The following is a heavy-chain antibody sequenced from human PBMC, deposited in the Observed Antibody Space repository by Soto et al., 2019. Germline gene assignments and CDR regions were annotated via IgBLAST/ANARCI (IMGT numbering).Heavy chain of an antibody. J-gene: IGHJ6*02. CDR3: AREGGIAAAGTPERYYYYGMDV. CDR1: GFTFSSYS. CDR2: ISSSSSYT. V-gene: IGHV3-21*01. D-gene: IGHD6-13*01. Sequence: PGGSLRLSCAAPGFTFSSYSMNWVRQAPGKGLEWVSSISSSSSYTYYAASVKGRFTISRDNAKNSRYLQMNSLRAEDTGVYYCAREGGIAAAGTPERYYYYGMDVWGQGTTVTVSS.